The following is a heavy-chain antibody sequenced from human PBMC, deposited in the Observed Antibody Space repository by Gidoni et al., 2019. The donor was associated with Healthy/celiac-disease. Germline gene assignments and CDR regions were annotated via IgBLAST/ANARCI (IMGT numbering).Heavy chain of an antibody. CDR2: IWYDGSNK. D-gene: IGHD3-22*01. CDR3: ARENYYDSSGYPFGAFDI. Sequence: QVQLVESGGGVVQPGRSLRLSCAASGFTFSSYGMHWVRQAPGKGLEWGAVIWYDGSNKYYADSVKGRFTISRDNSKNTLYLQMNSLRAEDTAVYYCARENYYDSSGYPFGAFDIWGQGTMVTVSS. J-gene: IGHJ3*02. V-gene: IGHV3-33*01. CDR1: GFTFSSYG.